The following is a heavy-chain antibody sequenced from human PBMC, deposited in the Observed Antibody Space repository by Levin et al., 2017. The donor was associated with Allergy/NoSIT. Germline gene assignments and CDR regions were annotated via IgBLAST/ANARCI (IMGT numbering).Heavy chain of an antibody. CDR2: INHSGST. CDR3: ARRPRKFEYSSGFWEGWFDP. D-gene: IGHD6-19*01. J-gene: IGHJ5*02. V-gene: IGHV4-34*01. Sequence: SETLSLTCAVYGGSFSGYYWSWIRQPPGKGLEWIGEINHSGSTNYNPSLKSRVTISVDTSKNQFSLKLSSVTAADTAVYYCARRPRKFEYSSGFWEGWFDPWGQGTLVTVSS. CDR1: GGSFSGYY.